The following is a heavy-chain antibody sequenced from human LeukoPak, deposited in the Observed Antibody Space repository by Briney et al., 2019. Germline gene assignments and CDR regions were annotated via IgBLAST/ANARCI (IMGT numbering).Heavy chain of an antibody. Sequence: GGSLRLSCAASGFTFSGYAMSWVRQAPGKGLEWVSAISGSGGSTYYADSVKGRFTISRDNSKNTLYLQMNSLRAEDTAVYYCAKYQGGNDYGDYGFDYWGQGTLVTVSS. J-gene: IGHJ4*02. V-gene: IGHV3-23*01. CDR1: GFTFSGYA. CDR3: AKYQGGNDYGDYGFDY. D-gene: IGHD4-17*01. CDR2: ISGSGGST.